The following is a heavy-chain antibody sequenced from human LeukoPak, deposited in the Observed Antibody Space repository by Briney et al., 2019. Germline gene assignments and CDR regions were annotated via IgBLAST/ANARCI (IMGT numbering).Heavy chain of an antibody. Sequence: GGSLRLSCAASGFTFSSYAMSWVRQNPGKGLEWVAAISGSGGSTYYTDSVKGRFTISRDNFKNTLYLQMNSLRAEDTAVYYCAKEVIVGVSFDYWGQGTLVTVSS. CDR3: AKEVIVGVSFDY. CDR1: GFTFSSYA. V-gene: IGHV3-23*01. CDR2: ISGSGGST. J-gene: IGHJ4*02. D-gene: IGHD1-26*01.